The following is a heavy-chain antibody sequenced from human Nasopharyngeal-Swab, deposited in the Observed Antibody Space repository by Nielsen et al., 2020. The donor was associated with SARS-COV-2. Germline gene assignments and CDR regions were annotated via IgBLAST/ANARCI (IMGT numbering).Heavy chain of an antibody. D-gene: IGHD6-19*01. J-gene: IGHJ4*02. CDR3: ARGVNCQWLTRCYYFDY. V-gene: IGHV1-8*01. CDR1: GYTFTSYD. CDR2: MNPNSGNT. Sequence: ASVKASCKASGYTFTSYDINWVRQATGQGLEWMGWMNPNSGNTGYAQKFQGRVTMTRNTSISTAYMELSSLRSEDTAVYYCARGVNCQWLTRCYYFDYWGQGTLVTVSS.